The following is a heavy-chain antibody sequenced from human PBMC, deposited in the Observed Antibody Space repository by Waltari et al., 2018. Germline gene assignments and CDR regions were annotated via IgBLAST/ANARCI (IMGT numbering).Heavy chain of an antibody. D-gene: IGHD3-10*01. J-gene: IGHJ4*02. CDR3: ARDQWYYGSGSYLDY. V-gene: IGHV4-61*02. CDR2: IYTSGST. Sequence: QVQLQESGPGLVKPSQTLSLPCTVSGGSISSGSYYWSWIRQPAGKGLEWIGRIYTSGSTNYNPSLKSRVTISVDTSKNQFSLKLSSVTAADTAVYYCARDQWYYGSGSYLDYWGQGTLVTVSS. CDR1: GGSISSGSYY.